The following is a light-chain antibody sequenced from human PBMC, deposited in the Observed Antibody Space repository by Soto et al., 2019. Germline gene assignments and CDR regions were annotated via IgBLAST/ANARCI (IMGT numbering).Light chain of an antibody. CDR1: SSDVGGYDY. CDR3: SSYTSSSTDV. J-gene: IGLJ1*01. CDR2: EVS. V-gene: IGLV2-14*01. Sequence: QSALTQPASVSGSPGQSITISCTGTSSDVGGYDYVSWYQHHTGKAPKLTIYEVSNRPSGVSNRFSGSKSGNTASLTISGLQAEDEAEYYWSSYTSSSTDVFGTGNKLTVL.